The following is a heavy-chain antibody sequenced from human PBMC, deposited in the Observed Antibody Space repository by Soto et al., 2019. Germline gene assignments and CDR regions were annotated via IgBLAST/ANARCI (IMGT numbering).Heavy chain of an antibody. J-gene: IGHJ4*02. Sequence: SETLSLTCTVSGGSISSYYWTWIRQPPGKGLEWIGFMYNSGSTHYNPSLKSRVTISLDTSKNQFSLKLSSVAAADTAVYYCARVAVAGKRVDYWGQGTLVTVSS. CDR2: MYNSGST. V-gene: IGHV4-59*12. CDR3: ARVAVAGKRVDY. CDR1: GGSISSYY. D-gene: IGHD6-19*01.